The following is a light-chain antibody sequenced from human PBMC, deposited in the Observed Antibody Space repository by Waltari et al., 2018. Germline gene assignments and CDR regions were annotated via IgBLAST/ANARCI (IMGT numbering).Light chain of an antibody. Sequence: QLVLTQSPSASASLGASVKLTCTLSSGHSTNVIAWLQKRPERGPRYLMKVNSDGSHNKGYEIPDRFSGSSSGAEHYLTISSLQSEDEADYYCQTGGHGTWVFGGGTKLTVL. CDR3: QTGGHGTWV. CDR1: SGHSTNV. V-gene: IGLV4-69*01. J-gene: IGLJ3*02. CDR2: VNSDGSH.